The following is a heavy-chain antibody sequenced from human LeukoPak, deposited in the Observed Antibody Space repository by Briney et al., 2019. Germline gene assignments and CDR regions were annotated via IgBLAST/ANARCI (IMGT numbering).Heavy chain of an antibody. CDR1: GFTFSSYG. Sequence: PGGSLRLSCAASGFTFSSYGMHWVRQAPGKGLEWVAFIRYDGSNKYYADSVKGRFTISKDNSKNTLYQQMNSLRAEDTAVYYCAKEEYYYDSSGYSNWFDPWGQGTLVTVSS. CDR3: AKEEYYYDSSGYSNWFDP. D-gene: IGHD3-22*01. V-gene: IGHV3-30*02. CDR2: IRYDGSNK. J-gene: IGHJ5*02.